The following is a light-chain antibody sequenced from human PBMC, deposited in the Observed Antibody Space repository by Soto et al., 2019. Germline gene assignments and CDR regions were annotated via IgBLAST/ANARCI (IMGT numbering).Light chain of an antibody. V-gene: IGKV3-11*01. Sequence: EIVLTQSPGTLSLSPGDRATLSCRASQRVSTFLAWYQQRPGQAPRLLISEASNRATGIPARFSGSGSGTDFTLTISSLQSEDSGVYYCLQHYSWPWTFGQGTKVDIK. J-gene: IGKJ1*01. CDR1: QRVSTF. CDR3: LQHYSWPWT. CDR2: EAS.